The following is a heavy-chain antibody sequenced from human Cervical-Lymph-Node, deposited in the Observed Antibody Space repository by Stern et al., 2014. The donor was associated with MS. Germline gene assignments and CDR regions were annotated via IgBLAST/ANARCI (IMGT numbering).Heavy chain of an antibody. CDR3: ARATPPRISLVRGVFTPNNNWFDP. J-gene: IGHJ5*02. CDR1: GFTFNDYA. V-gene: IGHV3-30*14. CDR2: ISYETSNK. D-gene: IGHD3-10*01. Sequence: QVQLVQSGGGMVQPGTSLRLSCAASGFTFNDYAMHWVRQAPGKGLEWVAFISYETSNKYYGDSVKGRFTISRDNSKNTLYLQMNSLTTEDTAVYYCARATPPRISLVRGVFTPNNNWFDPWGQGTPVTVSS.